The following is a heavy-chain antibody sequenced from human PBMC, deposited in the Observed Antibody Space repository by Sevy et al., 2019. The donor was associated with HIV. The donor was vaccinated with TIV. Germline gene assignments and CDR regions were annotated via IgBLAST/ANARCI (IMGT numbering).Heavy chain of an antibody. J-gene: IGHJ4*02. CDR1: GGSISSYY. V-gene: IGHV4-59*01. CDR3: ARGGGSGWYFYFDY. D-gene: IGHD6-19*01. Sequence: SEILSLTCTVSGGSISSYYWSWIRQPPGKGLEWIGYIYYSGSTNYNPSLKSRVTISVDTSKNQFSLKLSSVTAADTAVYYCARGGGSGWYFYFDYWGQGTLVTVSS. CDR2: IYYSGST.